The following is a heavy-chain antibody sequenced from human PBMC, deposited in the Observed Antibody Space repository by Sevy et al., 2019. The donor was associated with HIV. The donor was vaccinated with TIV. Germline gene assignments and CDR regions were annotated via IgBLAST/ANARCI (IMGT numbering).Heavy chain of an antibody. CDR1: GFTFCSYS. D-gene: IGHD3-10*01. J-gene: IGHJ4*02. CDR3: ARDAVTYYYGSGSYYKKTHAGY. V-gene: IGHV3-21*01. Sequence: GGSLRLSCAASGFTFCSYSMNWVRQAPGKGLEWVSSISSSSSHIYYADSVKGRFTISRDNAKNSLYLQMNSLRAEDTAVYYCARDAVTYYYGSGSYYKKTHAGYWGQGTLVTVSS. CDR2: ISSSSSHI.